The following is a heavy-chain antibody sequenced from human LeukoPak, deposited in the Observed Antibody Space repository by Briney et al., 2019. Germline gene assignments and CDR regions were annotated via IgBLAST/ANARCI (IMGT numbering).Heavy chain of an antibody. CDR3: ARGTYGSGTYRWFDP. CDR1: GYTFIDYY. V-gene: IGHV1-2*02. D-gene: IGHD3-10*01. Sequence: ASVKVSCKASGYTFIDYYLFWVRQAPGQGHEWVGWINPNDGGTNYAQNFQGRVTMTRDTSINTVYMELSGMRFNDTAVYFCARGTYGSGTYRWFDPWGHGTLVTVSS. CDR2: INPNDGGT. J-gene: IGHJ5*02.